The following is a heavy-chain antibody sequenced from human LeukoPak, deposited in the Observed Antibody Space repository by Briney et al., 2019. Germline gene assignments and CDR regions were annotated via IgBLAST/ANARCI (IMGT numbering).Heavy chain of an antibody. V-gene: IGHV3-20*04. Sequence: PGGSLRLSCAASGFNFHDYGMSWVRQAPGKGLEWVSSINWNGGSTGYADSVKGRFTIYRDNAKNSLYLQMNSLRAEDTALYYCARDRFLRRPEPAEYWGQGTLVTVPS. CDR2: INWNGGST. CDR1: GFNFHDYG. CDR3: ARDRFLRRPEPAEY. J-gene: IGHJ4*02. D-gene: IGHD2/OR15-2a*01.